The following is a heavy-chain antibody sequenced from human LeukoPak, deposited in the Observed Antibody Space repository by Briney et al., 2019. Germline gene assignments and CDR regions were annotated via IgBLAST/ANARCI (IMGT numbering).Heavy chain of an antibody. J-gene: IGHJ6*04. D-gene: IGHD3-9*01. CDR1: GYTFTSYG. CDR2: ISAYNGNT. Sequence: ASVKVSCKASGYTFTSYGISWVRQAPGQGLEWMGWISAYNGNTNYAQKLQGRVTMTTDTSTSTAYMELRSLRSDDTAVYYCARDKPYYDILTGYYYYYGMDVWGKGTTVTVSS. CDR3: ARDKPYYDILTGYYYYYGMDV. V-gene: IGHV1-18*04.